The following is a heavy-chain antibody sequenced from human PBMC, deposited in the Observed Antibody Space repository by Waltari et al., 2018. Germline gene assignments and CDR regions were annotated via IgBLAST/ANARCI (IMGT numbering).Heavy chain of an antibody. V-gene: IGHV4-4*02. D-gene: IGHD2-15*01. CDR3: TTDGSGGPKANRKDAFDI. J-gene: IGHJ3*02. CDR2: IYHSGST. CDR1: GGSISSSNW. Sequence: QVQLQESGPGLVKPSGTLSLTCAVSGGSISSSNWWSWVRPPPGKGLEWIGEIYHSGSTNYNPSLKSRVTISVDKSKNQFSLKLSSVTAADTAVYYCTTDGSGGPKANRKDAFDIWGQGTMVTVSS.